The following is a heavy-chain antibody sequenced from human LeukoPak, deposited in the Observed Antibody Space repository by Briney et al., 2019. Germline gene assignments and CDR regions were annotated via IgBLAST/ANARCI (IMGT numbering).Heavy chain of an antibody. CDR3: ARRISGSYRRGRDFDY. D-gene: IGHD1-26*01. CDR1: GGSISSGSYY. V-gene: IGHV4-61*02. Sequence: SSETLSLTCTVSGGSISSGSYYWSWIRQPAGKGLEWIGRIYTSGSTNYNPSLKSRVTISLDTSKNQFSLKLSSVTAADTAVYYCARRISGSYRRGRDFDYWGQGTLVTVSS. CDR2: IYTSGST. J-gene: IGHJ4*02.